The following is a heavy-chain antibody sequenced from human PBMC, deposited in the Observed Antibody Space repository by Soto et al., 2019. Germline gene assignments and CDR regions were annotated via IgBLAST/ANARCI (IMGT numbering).Heavy chain of an antibody. V-gene: IGHV1-69*02. CDR1: AGTFDSYT. D-gene: IGHD3-10*01. Sequence: QVQLVQSGAEVKKPGSSVNVSCSASAGTFDSYTISWVRQVPGQGLEWMGRIIPMLRMANFAQNFQGRVTMNADESTSTAYMVLSSLRSEDTAVYFCATNYGSGSTHFDHWGQGTPVTVTS. J-gene: IGHJ4*02. CDR2: IIPMLRMA. CDR3: ATNYGSGSTHFDH.